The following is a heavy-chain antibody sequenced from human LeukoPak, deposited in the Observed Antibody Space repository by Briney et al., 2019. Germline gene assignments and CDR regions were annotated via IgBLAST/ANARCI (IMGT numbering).Heavy chain of an antibody. V-gene: IGHV1-8*03. CDR3: ARGMNPYYYDSSGYYY. D-gene: IGHD3-22*01. J-gene: IGHJ4*02. CDR2: MNPNSGNT. CDR1: GYTFTSYD. Sequence: ASVKVSCKASGYTFTSYDINWVRQATGQGLEWMGWMNPNSGNTGYAQKFQGRVTITRNTSISTAYMELISLRSEDTAVYYCARGMNPYYYDSSGYYYWGQGTLVTVSS.